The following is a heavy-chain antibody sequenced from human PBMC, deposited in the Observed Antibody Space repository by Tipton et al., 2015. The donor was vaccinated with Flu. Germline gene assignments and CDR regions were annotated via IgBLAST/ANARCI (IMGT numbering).Heavy chain of an antibody. D-gene: IGHD6-13*01. J-gene: IGHJ2*01. CDR3: ARVSSSSSWSKDWYFDL. Sequence: TLSLTCTVSGGSISSYYWSWIRQPPGKGLEWIGYIYYSGSTNYNPSLKSRVTISVDTSKNQFSLKLSSVTAADTAVYYCARVSSSSSWSKDWYFDLWGRGTLGTVSS. CDR1: GGSISSYY. CDR2: IYYSGST. V-gene: IGHV4-59*01.